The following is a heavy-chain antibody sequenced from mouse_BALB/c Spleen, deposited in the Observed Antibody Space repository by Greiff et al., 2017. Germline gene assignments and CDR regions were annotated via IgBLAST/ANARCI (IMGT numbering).Heavy chain of an antibody. CDR3: ARRYGSREGYAMDY. Sequence: EVKLVESGGGLVKPGGSLKLSCAASGFTFSDYYMYWVRQTPEKRLEWVATISDGGSYTYYPDSVKGRFTISRDNAKNNLYLQMSSLKSEDTAMYYCARRYGSREGYAMDYWGQGTSVTVSS. CDR2: ISDGGSYT. D-gene: IGHD1-1*01. V-gene: IGHV5-4*02. CDR1: GFTFSDYY. J-gene: IGHJ4*01.